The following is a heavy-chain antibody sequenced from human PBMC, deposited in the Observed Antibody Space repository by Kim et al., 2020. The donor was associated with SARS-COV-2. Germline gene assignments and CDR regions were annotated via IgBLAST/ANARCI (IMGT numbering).Heavy chain of an antibody. CDR2: VYHSGST. J-gene: IGHJ5*02. V-gene: IGHV4-59*01. Sequence: SETLSLTCAVSGASITNYYWSWFRQPSGKGLEWIGYVYHSGSTSYNPSLESRVAMSVATSRRQSSLPVPSVPPAGAAVHYCVIQGYSQGGSGFFDPWAPG. CDR3: VIQGYSQGGSGFFDP. D-gene: IGHD3-22*01. CDR1: GASITNYY.